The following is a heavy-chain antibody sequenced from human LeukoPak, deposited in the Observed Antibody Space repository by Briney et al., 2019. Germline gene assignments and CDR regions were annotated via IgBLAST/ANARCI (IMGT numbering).Heavy chain of an antibody. CDR1: GFTFDEYG. Sequence: GGSLRLSCAASGFTFDEYGMSWVRQAPGKGLEWVAGINWNGISTGYAESVKGRFTVSRDNSRSMMYLQMNSLRAEDTAVYYCARSPEPFDYGPYNWFDPWGQGTRVTVSS. D-gene: IGHD4-17*01. V-gene: IGHV3-20*04. CDR3: ARSPEPFDYGPYNWFDP. CDR2: INWNGIST. J-gene: IGHJ5*02.